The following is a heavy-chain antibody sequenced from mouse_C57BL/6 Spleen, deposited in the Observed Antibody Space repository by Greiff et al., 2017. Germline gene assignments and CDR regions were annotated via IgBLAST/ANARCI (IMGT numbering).Heavy chain of an antibody. CDR2: ISYDGSN. D-gene: IGHD1-1*01. V-gene: IGHV3-6*01. CDR3: ARDYYGSSPYAMDY. CDR1: GYSITSGYY. Sequence: EVKLVESGPGLVKPSQSLSLTCSVTGYSITSGYYWNWIRQFPGNKLEWMGYISYDGSNNYNPSLKNRISITRDTSKNQFFLKLNSVTTEDTATYYCARDYYGSSPYAMDYWGQGTSVTVSS. J-gene: IGHJ4*01.